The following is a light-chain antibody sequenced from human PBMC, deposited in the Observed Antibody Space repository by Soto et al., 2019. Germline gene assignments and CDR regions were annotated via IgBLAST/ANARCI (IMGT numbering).Light chain of an antibody. J-gene: IGKJ1*01. Sequence: DIQMTQSPSSLSSSVGDRVTITCRASKGISNYLAWYQQKPGKVPKLLIYAASTLQSGVPSRFSGSGSGTDFTLTISSLQPEDVATYYCQKYNSAPTWTFGQGTKVDI. CDR1: KGISNY. CDR3: QKYNSAPTWT. V-gene: IGKV1-27*01. CDR2: AAS.